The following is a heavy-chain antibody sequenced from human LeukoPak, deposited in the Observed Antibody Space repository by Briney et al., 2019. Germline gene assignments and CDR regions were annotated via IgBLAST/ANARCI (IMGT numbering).Heavy chain of an antibody. D-gene: IGHD3-10*01. CDR1: GLTVRNNY. Sequence: PGGSLRLSCAASGLTVRNNYMSWVRQAPGKGLEWVSAVYSDGSTYYEDSVKGRFTISRDTSKNTLSLQMNSLRVEDTAVYYCAREKGRGVISPYYDYWGQGTLVTVS. CDR3: AREKGRGVISPYYDY. V-gene: IGHV3-53*01. CDR2: VYSDGST. J-gene: IGHJ4*02.